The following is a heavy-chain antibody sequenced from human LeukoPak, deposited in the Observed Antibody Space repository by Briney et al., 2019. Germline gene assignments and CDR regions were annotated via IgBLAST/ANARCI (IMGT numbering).Heavy chain of an antibody. D-gene: IGHD1-1*01. CDR3: ARYNWNDVVSALDY. J-gene: IGHJ4*02. CDR2: INPNNGAT. V-gene: IGHV1-2*02. Sequence: ASVKVSCKASGYTFSGYYIHWVRQAPGQGLEWMEWINPNNGATNYAQKFQGGVTMTRDTSITTTYMELSRLTSDDTAVYYYARYNWNDVVSALDYWGRGTLVTVSS. CDR1: GYTFSGYY.